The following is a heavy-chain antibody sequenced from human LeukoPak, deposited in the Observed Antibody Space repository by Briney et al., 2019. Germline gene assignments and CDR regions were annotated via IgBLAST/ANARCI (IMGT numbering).Heavy chain of an antibody. V-gene: IGHV4-59*01. CDR1: GGSISSYY. CDR2: IYYTGST. Sequence: PSETLSLTCTVYGGSISSYYWSWIRQPPGKGVEWIGYIYYTGSTNYNPSLKSRVTISVDTSKNQFSLKLSSVTAADTAVYYCAGRQRWPFDYWGQGTLVTVSS. J-gene: IGHJ4*02. CDR3: AGRQRWPFDY. D-gene: IGHD4-23*01.